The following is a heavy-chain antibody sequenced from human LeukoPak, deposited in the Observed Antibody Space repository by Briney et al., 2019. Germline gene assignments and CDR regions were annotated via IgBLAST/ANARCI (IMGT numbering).Heavy chain of an antibody. CDR2: IWYDGAKK. CDR1: GFTFSNYG. Sequence: GGSLRLSCAASGFTFSNYGMHWVRQAPGKGLEWVAVIWYDGAKKYYADSVKGRLTISRDNSKNTLYLEMNSLRAEDTAVYYCARDRAVRYFDYWGQGTLVTVSS. J-gene: IGHJ4*02. CDR3: ARDRAVRYFDY. V-gene: IGHV3-33*01. D-gene: IGHD3-16*02.